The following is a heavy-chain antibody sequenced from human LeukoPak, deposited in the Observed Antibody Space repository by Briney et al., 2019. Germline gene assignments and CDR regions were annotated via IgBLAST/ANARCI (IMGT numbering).Heavy chain of an antibody. CDR3: ARARSDAMDV. V-gene: IGHV4-61*01. Sequence: PSETLSLTCSVSGDSVSSGTYYWSWIRQPPGKGLEWIAYIYYSGSTNYNPSLKSRVTISIDTPKNQFSLNLSSVTAADTAVYYCARARSDAMDVWGKGTTVTVSS. J-gene: IGHJ6*04. CDR1: GDSVSSGTYY. CDR2: IYYSGST.